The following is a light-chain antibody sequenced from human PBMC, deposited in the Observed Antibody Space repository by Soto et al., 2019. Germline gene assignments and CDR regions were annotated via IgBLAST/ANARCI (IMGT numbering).Light chain of an antibody. Sequence: EIVMTQSPATLYVSPGERATLSCRASQSVSSNLAWYQQRRGQAPRLLIYGTSTRATGIPARFSGSGSGTEFTLTISSLQSEDFAVYYCQQYTKWPLFTFGPETRVD. J-gene: IGKJ3*01. CDR3: QQYTKWPLFT. CDR1: QSVSSN. CDR2: GTS. V-gene: IGKV3-15*01.